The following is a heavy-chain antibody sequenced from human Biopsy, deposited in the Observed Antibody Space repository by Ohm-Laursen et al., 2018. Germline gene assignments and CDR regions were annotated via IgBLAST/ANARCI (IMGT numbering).Heavy chain of an antibody. CDR2: ISHTGYT. CDR3: ARGSNEYGGLYFPH. CDR1: GGSFTGHY. Sequence: PSDTLSLTWTVSGGSFTGHYWTWIRQPPGKGLEWIGHISHTGYTSYKSSLKSRATISLDTSRKRFSLRLTSLAAADTAVYYCARGSNEYGGLYFPHWGQGTLVTVSS. D-gene: IGHD4-23*01. V-gene: IGHV4-59*11. J-gene: IGHJ1*01.